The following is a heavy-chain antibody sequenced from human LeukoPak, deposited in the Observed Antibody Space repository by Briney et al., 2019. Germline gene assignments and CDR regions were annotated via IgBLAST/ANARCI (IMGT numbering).Heavy chain of an antibody. CDR2: ISGSGGST. J-gene: IGHJ4*02. CDR1: GFTFSSYG. CDR3: ARDPGLGRDGYDY. D-gene: IGHD5-24*01. V-gene: IGHV3-23*01. Sequence: GGSLRLSCAASGFTFSSYGMSWVRQAPGKGLEWVSAISGSGGSTYYADSVKGRFTISRDNSKNTLYLQMNSLRVEDTAVYYCARDPGLGRDGYDYWGQGTLVTVSS.